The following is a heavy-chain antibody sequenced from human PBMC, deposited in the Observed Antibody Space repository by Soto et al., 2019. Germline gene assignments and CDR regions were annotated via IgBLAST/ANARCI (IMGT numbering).Heavy chain of an antibody. CDR1: GGTFGNFA. V-gene: IGHV1-69*01. CDR3: ARDVEVHTPVFGD. D-gene: IGHD2-2*01. J-gene: IGHJ4*02. CDR2: ISTMFHKA. Sequence: QLQLVQSGTEVKNPGSSVTVSCKASGGTFGNFAINWLRQAPGQGLQCMGDISTMFHKANYEQTFQGRVSITADESTNTVYMKLSSLRSEETALYYSARDVEVHTPVFGDWGQGTLVTVSS.